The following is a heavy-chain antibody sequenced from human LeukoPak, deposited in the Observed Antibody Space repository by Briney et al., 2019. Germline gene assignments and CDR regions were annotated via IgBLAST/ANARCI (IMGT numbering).Heavy chain of an antibody. CDR3: AKDHYWSIDY. J-gene: IGHJ4*02. CDR2: IKGDGIST. D-gene: IGHD3-3*01. CDR1: GFDFSSNW. Sequence: GGSLRLSCAASGFDFSSNWMHWVRHGPGQGLVWVSLIKGDGISTNYADSVKGRFTISRDIAKNTLYLQMNSLRAEDTGVYYCAKDHYWSIDYWGRGTLVTVSS. V-gene: IGHV3-74*01.